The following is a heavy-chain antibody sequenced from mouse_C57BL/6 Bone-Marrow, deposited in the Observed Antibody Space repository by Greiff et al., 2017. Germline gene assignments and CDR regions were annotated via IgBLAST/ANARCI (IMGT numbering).Heavy chain of an antibody. V-gene: IGHV1-64*01. D-gene: IGHD2-2*01. CDR2: IHPNSGST. CDR1: GYTFTSYW. CDR3: ARFGYLYYFDY. J-gene: IGHJ2*01. Sequence: QVHVKQPGAELVKPGASVKLSCKASGYTFTSYWMHWVKQRPGQGLEWIGMIHPNSGSTNYNEKFKSKATLTVDKSSSTAYMQLSSLTSEDSAVYYCARFGYLYYFDYWGQGTTLTVSS.